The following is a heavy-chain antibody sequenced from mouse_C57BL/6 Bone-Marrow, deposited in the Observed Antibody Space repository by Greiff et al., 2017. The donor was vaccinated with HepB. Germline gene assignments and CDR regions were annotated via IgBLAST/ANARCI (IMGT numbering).Heavy chain of an antibody. Sequence: EVQLKESGPVLVKPGASVKMSCKASGYTFTDYYMNWVKQSHGKSLEWIGVINPYNGGTSYNQKFKGKATLTVDKSSSTAYMELNSLTSEDSAVYYCARGTWLLRWFAYWGQGTLVTVSA. CDR2: INPYNGGT. J-gene: IGHJ3*01. V-gene: IGHV1-19*01. D-gene: IGHD2-3*01. CDR3: ARGTWLLRWFAY. CDR1: GYTFTDYY.